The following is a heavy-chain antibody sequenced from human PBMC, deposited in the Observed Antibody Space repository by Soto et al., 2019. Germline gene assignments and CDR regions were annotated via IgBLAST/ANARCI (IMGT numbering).Heavy chain of an antibody. V-gene: IGHV1-69*01. J-gene: IGHJ5*02. CDR2: IIPIFGTA. CDR3: ARGTIAARRSNCFDT. CDR1: GGSFSSYA. Sequence: ASVXVSFKGFGGSFSSYAVSWVRQAPGQGLEWMGWIIPIFGTANYAQKFQGGVTITADESKSTAYTELSSLRSEDTAVYYFARGTIAARRSNCFDTWGQGTLVTVYS. D-gene: IGHD6-6*01.